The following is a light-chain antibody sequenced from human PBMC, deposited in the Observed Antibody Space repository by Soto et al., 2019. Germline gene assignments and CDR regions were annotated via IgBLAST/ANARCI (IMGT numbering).Light chain of an antibody. CDR2: SIN. CDR3: AAWDDSLSVV. CDR1: SSNIGSNY. Sequence: QSVLTQPPSASGTPGQRVTISCSGSSSNIGSNYVYWYQLLPGTAPKLLIYSINQRSSGVPDRFSGSKSGTSASLAISGLRSEDEADYYCAAWDDSLSVVFGGGTKLTVL. J-gene: IGLJ2*01. V-gene: IGLV1-47*01.